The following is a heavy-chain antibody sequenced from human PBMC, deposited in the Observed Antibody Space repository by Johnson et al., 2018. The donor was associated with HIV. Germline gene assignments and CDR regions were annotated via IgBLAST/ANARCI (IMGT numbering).Heavy chain of an antibody. CDR2: IKQDGSEK. CDR3: ARDPELDYFDNRAFDI. V-gene: IGHV3-7*01. Sequence: VQLVESGGGVVQPGRSLRLSCAASGFTFSNYWMSWVRQAPGKGLEWVANIKQDGSEKYYVDSVKGRFTISRDNAKNSLYLQMNSLRAEDTAVYYCARDPELDYFDNRAFDIWGQGTMVTVSS. D-gene: IGHD3-22*01. J-gene: IGHJ3*02. CDR1: GFTFSNYW.